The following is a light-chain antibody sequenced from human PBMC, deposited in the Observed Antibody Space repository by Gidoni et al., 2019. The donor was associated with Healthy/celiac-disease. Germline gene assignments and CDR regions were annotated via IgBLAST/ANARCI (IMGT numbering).Light chain of an antibody. CDR3: QQRSNWPPGYT. CDR1: QSVSSY. CDR2: DAS. Sequence: ESVLTQSPATLYLSPGERATLSCRASQSVSSYLAWYQQKPGQAPRLLIYDASNRATGIPARFSGSGSGTDLTLTISSLEPEDFAVYYCQQRSNWPPGYTFGQGTKLEIK. V-gene: IGKV3-11*01. J-gene: IGKJ2*01.